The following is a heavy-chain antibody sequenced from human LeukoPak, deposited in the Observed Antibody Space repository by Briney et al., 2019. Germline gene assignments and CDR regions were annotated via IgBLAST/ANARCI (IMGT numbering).Heavy chain of an antibody. D-gene: IGHD6-6*01. J-gene: IGHJ6*02. CDR3: ARDLGYSIAARQYYYYGMDV. CDR1: GYTFTSYG. Sequence: GASVKVSCKASGYTFTSYGISWVRQAPGQGLEWMGWISAYNGNTNYAQKLQGRVTMTTDTSTSTAYMELRSLRSDDTAVYYCARDLGYSIAARQYYYYGMDVWGQGTTVTVSS. CDR2: ISAYNGNT. V-gene: IGHV1-18*01.